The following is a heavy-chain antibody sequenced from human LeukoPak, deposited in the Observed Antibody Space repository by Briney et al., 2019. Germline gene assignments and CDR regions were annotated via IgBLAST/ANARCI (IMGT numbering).Heavy chain of an antibody. J-gene: IGHJ4*02. CDR1: GYTFTSYD. CDR2: MNPNSGNT. CDR3: ARRRGYSYGSLDY. Sequence: ASVMVSCKASGYTFTSYDINWVRQATGQGLEWMGWMNPNSGNTGYAQTFQGRVTMTRNTSISTAYMELSSLRSEDTAVYYCARRRGYSYGSLDYWGQGTLVTVSS. D-gene: IGHD5-18*01. V-gene: IGHV1-8*01.